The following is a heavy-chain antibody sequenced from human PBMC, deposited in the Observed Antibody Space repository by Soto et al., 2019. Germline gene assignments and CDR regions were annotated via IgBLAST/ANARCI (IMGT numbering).Heavy chain of an antibody. CDR3: ARGVAGSGFDL. D-gene: IGHD6-19*01. J-gene: IGHJ4*02. CDR2: TYYRSNWRH. V-gene: IGHV6-1*01. Sequence: SQTLSLTCAISGDSVSSNTAAWNWIRSSPSRGLEWLGRTYYRSNWRHDYAVSVKTRITVNPDTSKNHFSLQLNSVTPDDTAVYYCARGVAGSGFDLWGQGTLVTVSS. CDR1: GDSVSSNTAA.